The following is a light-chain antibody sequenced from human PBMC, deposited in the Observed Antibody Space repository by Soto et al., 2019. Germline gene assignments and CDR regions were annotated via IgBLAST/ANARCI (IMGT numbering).Light chain of an antibody. CDR3: AAWDDSLNGPV. CDR1: SSNIGSNT. CDR2: SNN. J-gene: IGLJ3*02. V-gene: IGLV1-44*01. Sequence: QSVLTQPPSASGTPGQRVTISCSGSSSNIGSNTVNWYQQLPGTAPKVLIYSNNQRPSGVPDRFSGSKSGTSASLAISGLQSEDEAVYYCAAWDDSLNGPVFGGGTKLTVL.